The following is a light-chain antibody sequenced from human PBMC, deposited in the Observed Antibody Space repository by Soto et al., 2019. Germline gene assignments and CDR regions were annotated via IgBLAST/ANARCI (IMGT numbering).Light chain of an antibody. J-gene: IGKJ1*01. V-gene: IGKV3-20*01. CDR1: QRISSSY. CDR3: QQYGTSLSWT. Sequence: EIVLTQSPGTLSLSPGERATLSCRASQRISSSYLAWYQQKPGQAPRLLIYGAFSRATGIPDRFSGSGSGTDFTLTISRLEPEDFAVYYCQQYGTSLSWTFGQGTKV. CDR2: GAF.